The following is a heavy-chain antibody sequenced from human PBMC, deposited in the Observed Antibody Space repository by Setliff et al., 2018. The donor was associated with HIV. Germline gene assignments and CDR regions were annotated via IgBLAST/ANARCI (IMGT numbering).Heavy chain of an antibody. CDR3: ARRLGYCSGGSCRTPSDY. V-gene: IGHV4-39*01. CDR2: IYYSGST. Sequence: SETLSLTCTVSGGSISSSSYYWGWIRQPPGKGLEWIGSIYYSGSTYYNPSLKSRVTISVDTSKNQFSLKLSSVTAADTAVYYRARRLGYCSGGSCRTPSDYWGQGTLVTVSS. D-gene: IGHD2-15*01. CDR1: GGSISSSSYY. J-gene: IGHJ4*02.